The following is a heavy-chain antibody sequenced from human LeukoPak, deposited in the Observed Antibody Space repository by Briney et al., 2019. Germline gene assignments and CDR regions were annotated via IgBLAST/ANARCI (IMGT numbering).Heavy chain of an antibody. D-gene: IGHD2-2*01. V-gene: IGHV3-23*01. J-gene: IGHJ4*02. CDR2: ISGSGGST. CDR1: GFTFSSYA. CDR3: AREGYCSSTSCYAVDY. Sequence: GGSLRLSCVASGFTFSSYAMSWVRQAPGKGLEWVSAISGSGGSTYYADSVKGRFTISRDNSKNTLYLQMNSLRAEDTAVYYCAREGYCSSTSCYAVDYWGQGTLVTVSS.